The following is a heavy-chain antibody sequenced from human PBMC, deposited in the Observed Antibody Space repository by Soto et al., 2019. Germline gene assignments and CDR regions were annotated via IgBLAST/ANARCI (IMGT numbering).Heavy chain of an antibody. CDR3: ARQIYDSDTGPNFQYYFDS. D-gene: IGHD3-22*01. CDR1: GYSFAGYW. CDR2: IDPSDSQT. V-gene: IGHV5-10-1*01. Sequence: GEALKISWKGSGYSFAGYWITWVRQKPGEGLEWMGRIDPSDSQTYYSPSFRGHVTISVTKSITTVFLQWSSLRASDTAMYYCARQIYDSDTGPNFQYYFDSWGQGTPVTVS. J-gene: IGHJ4*02.